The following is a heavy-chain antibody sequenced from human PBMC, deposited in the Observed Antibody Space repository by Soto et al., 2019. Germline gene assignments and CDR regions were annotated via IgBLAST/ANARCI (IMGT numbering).Heavy chain of an antibody. CDR1: GYTFTSYA. J-gene: IGHJ5*02. V-gene: IGHV1-3*01. CDR2: INASNGNT. Sequence: QVQLVQSGAEVKKPGASVKVSCKASGYTFTSYAMHWVRQAPGQRLEWMGWINASNGNTKYSQKFQGRVTITRDTSSSTAYMELSSLRSEDSAVSYCATGGAYGWFDPWGQGTLVTVSS. CDR3: ATGGAYGWFDP. D-gene: IGHD4-17*01.